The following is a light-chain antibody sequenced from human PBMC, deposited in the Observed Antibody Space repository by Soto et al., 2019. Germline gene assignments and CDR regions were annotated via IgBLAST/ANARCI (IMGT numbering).Light chain of an antibody. CDR1: QSISSW. CDR3: QQYDSFPFT. Sequence: DIQMTQSPSTLSASVGDTVIITCRASQSISSWLAWYQQKPGKAPKLLIYKASSLESGVPSRFSGSGSGTDFTLGISSLQPDDFATYYCQQYDSFPFTFGPGTKVDIK. V-gene: IGKV1-5*03. CDR2: KAS. J-gene: IGKJ3*01.